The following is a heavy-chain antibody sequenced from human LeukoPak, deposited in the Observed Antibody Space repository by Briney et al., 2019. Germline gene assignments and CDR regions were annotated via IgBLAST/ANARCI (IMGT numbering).Heavy chain of an antibody. CDR1: AFTFSSYN. Sequence: PGRSLRLSCAASAFTFSSYNMHWVRQAPGKGLEWVSAISGSGGSTYYADSVKGRFTISRDNSKNTLYLQMNSLRAEDTAVYYCAKDPYDSIPFDYWGQGTLVTVSS. J-gene: IGHJ4*02. CDR3: AKDPYDSIPFDY. D-gene: IGHD3-22*01. CDR2: ISGSGGST. V-gene: IGHV3-23*01.